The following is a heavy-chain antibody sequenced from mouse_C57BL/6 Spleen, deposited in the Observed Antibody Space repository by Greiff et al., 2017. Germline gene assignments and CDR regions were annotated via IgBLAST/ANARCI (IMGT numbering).Heavy chain of an antibody. J-gene: IGHJ4*01. CDR3: ARRGLGHYAMDY. CDR2: INPSSGYT. V-gene: IGHV1-4*01. CDR1: GYTFTSYT. Sequence: VQLQQSGAELARPGASVKMSCKASGYTFTSYTMHWVKQRPGQGLEWIGYINPSSGYTKYNQKFKDKATLTADKSSSTAYMQLSSLTSEDSAVYYCARRGLGHYAMDYWGQGTSVTVSS. D-gene: IGHD4-1*01.